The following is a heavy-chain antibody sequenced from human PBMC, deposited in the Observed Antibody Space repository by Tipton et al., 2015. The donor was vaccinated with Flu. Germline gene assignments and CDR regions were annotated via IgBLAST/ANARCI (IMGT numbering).Heavy chain of an antibody. V-gene: IGHV3-7*01. D-gene: IGHD2-2*01. CDR2: IKYDGSEK. CDR1: GFLFSSYW. CDR3: ARTRGGYCTSSSCYADYFDY. J-gene: IGHJ4*02. Sequence: SLRLSCAASGFLFSSYWMAWVRQAPGKGLEWVANIKYDGSEKNYVDSVRGRFTISRDNSKQTLYLQMNSLRAEDTAVYYCARTRGGYCTSSSCYADYFDYWGQGTLVTVSS.